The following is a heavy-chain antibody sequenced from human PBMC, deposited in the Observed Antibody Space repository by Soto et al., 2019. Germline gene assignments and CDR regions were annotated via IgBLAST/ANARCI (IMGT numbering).Heavy chain of an antibody. CDR1: GFTFDDYT. Sequence: PGGSLRLSCAASGFTFDDYTMHWVRQAPGKGLEWVSLISWDGGSTYYADSVKGRFTISRDNSKNTLYLQMNSLRAEDTAVYYCARAPTPPVAGLTYYFDYRGQGTLVTV. CDR2: ISWDGGST. J-gene: IGHJ4*02. V-gene: IGHV3-43*01. CDR3: ARAPTPPVAGLTYYFDY. D-gene: IGHD6-19*01.